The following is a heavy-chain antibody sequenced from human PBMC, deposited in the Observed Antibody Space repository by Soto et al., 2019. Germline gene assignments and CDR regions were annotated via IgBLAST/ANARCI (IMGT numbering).Heavy chain of an antibody. CDR3: VTIVGATLSY. CDR1: GGSISSYY. J-gene: IGHJ4*02. D-gene: IGHD1-26*01. CDR2: IYYSGST. Sequence: SETLSLTCTVSGGSISSYYWSWIRQPPGKGLEWIGYIYYSGSTNYNPSLKSRVTISVDTSKNQFSLKLSSVTAADTAVYYCVTIVGATLSYWGQGTLVTVSS. V-gene: IGHV4-59*01.